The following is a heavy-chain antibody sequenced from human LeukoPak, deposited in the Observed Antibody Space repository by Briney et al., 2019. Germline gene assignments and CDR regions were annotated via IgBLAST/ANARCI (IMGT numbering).Heavy chain of an antibody. CDR2: ISGNGGST. D-gene: IGHD4-17*01. Sequence: SWIRQHPGKGLEWVSGISGNGGSTYYADSVKGRFTISRDNSKNTLYVQMNSLRAEDTAIYYCALVTTDRPFDYWGQGTLVTVSS. J-gene: IGHJ4*02. CDR3: ALVTTDRPFDY. V-gene: IGHV3-23*01.